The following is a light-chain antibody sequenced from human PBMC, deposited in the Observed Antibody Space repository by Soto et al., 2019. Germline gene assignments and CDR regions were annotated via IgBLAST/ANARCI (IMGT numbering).Light chain of an antibody. CDR2: RND. Sequence: QSVLTQPPSASGTPGQRVTISCSGRSSNIGNNYVYWYQQVPGTAPKLLISRNDERPSGVPDRFSGSQSGTSGSLAISGLRSEDEADYYCAAWDDGMSGPVFGGGAKVTGL. CDR3: AAWDDGMSGPV. V-gene: IGLV1-47*01. CDR1: SSNIGNNY. J-gene: IGLJ2*01.